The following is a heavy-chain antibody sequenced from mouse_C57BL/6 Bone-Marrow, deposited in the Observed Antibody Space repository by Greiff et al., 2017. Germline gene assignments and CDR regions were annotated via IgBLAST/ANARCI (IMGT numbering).Heavy chain of an antibody. D-gene: IGHD1-1*01. J-gene: IGHJ3*01. CDR1: GYTFTDYY. CDR2: INPYNGGT. V-gene: IGHV1-19*01. CDR3: AREGYGSSPAWFAY. Sequence: EVQLQQSGPELVKPGASVKMSCKASGYTFTDYYMNWVKQSHGKSLEWIGVINPYNGGTSYNQKFKGKATLTVDKSSSTAYMELNSLTSEDSAVYYCAREGYGSSPAWFAYWGQGTLVTVSA.